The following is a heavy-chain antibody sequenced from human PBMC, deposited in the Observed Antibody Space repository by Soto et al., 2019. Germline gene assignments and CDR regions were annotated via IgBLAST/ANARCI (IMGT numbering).Heavy chain of an antibody. J-gene: IGHJ4*02. D-gene: IGHD1-26*01. Sequence: EVQLVESGGGLVKPGGSLRLSCAASGFSFSNGWMSWVHQAPGKGLEWVGRIKSKIHGGTTDYAAHVKGRFTISGDDSKNTLYLQMHSLQTEDTAVYYCSTDEWEWGQGTLVTVSS. CDR2: IKSKIHGGTT. V-gene: IGHV3-15*05. CDR3: STDEWE. CDR1: GFSFSNGW.